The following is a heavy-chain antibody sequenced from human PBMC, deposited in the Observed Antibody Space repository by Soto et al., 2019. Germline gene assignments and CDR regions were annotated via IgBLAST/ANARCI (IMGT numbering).Heavy chain of an antibody. J-gene: IGHJ4*02. D-gene: IGHD5-18*01. CDR3: ARTLYSYGTRFDY. Sequence: QVQLQESGPGLVKPSETLSLTCTVPGGSISSYYWSWIRQPPGKGLEWIGYNYYSGSTNYNPSLTRRVTISVDPSKNPSPLKLSSATAADTAVYSCARTLYSYGTRFDYRGQGTLDTVSS. CDR1: GGSISSYY. CDR2: NYYSGST. V-gene: IGHV4-59*01.